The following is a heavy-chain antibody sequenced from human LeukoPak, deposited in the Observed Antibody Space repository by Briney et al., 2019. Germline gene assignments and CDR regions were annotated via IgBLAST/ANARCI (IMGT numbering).Heavy chain of an antibody. D-gene: IGHD3-10*01. J-gene: IGHJ6*03. CDR2: IIPIFGSA. V-gene: IGHV1-69*06. CDR3: ASNSRLWFGESTQHYYYYYMDV. CDR1: GDTFSRYA. Sequence: SVKVSCKASGDTFSRYAISWVRQAPGQGLEWMGGIIPIFGSANYAQKFQDRVTITADKSTITAYMELDSLRSEDTAVYYCASNSRLWFGESTQHYYYYYMDVWGKGTTVTVSS.